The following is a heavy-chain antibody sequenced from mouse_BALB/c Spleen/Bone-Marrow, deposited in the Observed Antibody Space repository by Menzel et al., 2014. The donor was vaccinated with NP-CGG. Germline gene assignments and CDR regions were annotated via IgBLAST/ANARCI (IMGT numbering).Heavy chain of an antibody. CDR1: GYTFTSYW. V-gene: IGHV1-7*01. Sequence: VKVVESGAELAKPGASVKMSCKASGYTFTSYWIHWIKQRPGQGLEWLGYINPSTGYTEYNQKFKDKATLTADKSSSTAYMQLTSLTSDDSAVYYCARFCDGSYLPLDYWGQGTTLTVSS. CDR3: ARFCDGSYLPLDY. D-gene: IGHD2-3*01. CDR2: INPSTGYT. J-gene: IGHJ2*01.